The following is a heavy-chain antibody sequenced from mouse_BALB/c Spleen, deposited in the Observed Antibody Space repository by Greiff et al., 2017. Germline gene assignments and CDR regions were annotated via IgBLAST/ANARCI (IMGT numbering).Heavy chain of an antibody. CDR2: IDTSDSYT. Sequence: QVQLQQPGAELVMPGASVKISCKASGYTFTDYWMHWVKQRPGQGLEWIGAIDTSDSYTSYNQKFKGKATLTVDESSSTAYMQLSSLTSEDSAVYYCARYYGSSYHFDYWGQGTTLTVSS. V-gene: IGHV1-69*01. J-gene: IGHJ2*01. CDR1: GYTFTDYW. CDR3: ARYYGSSYHFDY. D-gene: IGHD1-1*01.